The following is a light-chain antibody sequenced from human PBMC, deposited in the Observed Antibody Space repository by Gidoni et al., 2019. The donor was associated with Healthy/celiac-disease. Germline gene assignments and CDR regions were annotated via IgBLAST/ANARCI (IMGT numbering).Light chain of an antibody. V-gene: IGKV4-1*01. J-gene: IGKJ2*01. CDR1: QSVLYSSNNKNY. CDR2: WAS. CDR3: QQYYSTPYT. Sequence: DIVMTQSPDALAVSLGERATINCKSSQSVLYSSNNKNYLAWYQQKPGHPPMLLIYWASTRESGVPDRVSGSGSGTDFTLTISSLQAEDVAVYYCQQYYSTPYTFGQGTKLEIK.